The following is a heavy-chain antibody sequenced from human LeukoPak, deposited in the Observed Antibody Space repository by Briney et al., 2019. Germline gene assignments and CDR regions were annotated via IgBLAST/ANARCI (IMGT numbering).Heavy chain of an antibody. CDR2: INHSGST. J-gene: IGHJ6*02. Sequence: PSETLSLTCAVYGGSFSGYYWSWIRQPPGKGLEWIGEINHSGSTNYNPSLKSRVTISVDTSKNQFSLKLSSVTAADTAVYYCARLHEPDYYYYGMDVWGQGTTVTVSS. V-gene: IGHV4-34*01. CDR1: GGSFSGYY. CDR3: ARLHEPDYYYYGMDV.